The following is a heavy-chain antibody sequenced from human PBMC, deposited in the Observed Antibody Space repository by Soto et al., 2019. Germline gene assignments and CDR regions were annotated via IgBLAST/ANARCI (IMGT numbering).Heavy chain of an antibody. J-gene: IGHJ3*02. Sequence: GGSLRLSCTASGFTFGDYAMSWFRQAPGKGLEWVGFIRSKAYGGTTEYAASVKGRFTISRDDSKSIAYLQMNSLKTEDTAVYYCTRFSRPDIVVVPAAGDGAFDIWGQGTMVTVSS. D-gene: IGHD2-2*01. CDR3: TRFSRPDIVVVPAAGDGAFDI. CDR2: IRSKAYGGTT. V-gene: IGHV3-49*03. CDR1: GFTFGDYA.